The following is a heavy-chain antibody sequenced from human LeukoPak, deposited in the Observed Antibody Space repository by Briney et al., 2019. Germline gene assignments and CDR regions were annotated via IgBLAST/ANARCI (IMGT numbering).Heavy chain of an antibody. V-gene: IGHV4-30-4*01. J-gene: IGHJ5*02. CDR1: GGSISSGDYY. CDR3: ARVLVVVPRWFDP. CDR2: IYYSGST. D-gene: IGHD2-2*01. Sequence: PSETLSLTCTVSGGSISSGDYYWSWIRQPPGKGLEWIGYIYYSGSTYYNPSLKGRVTISVDTSKNQFSLKLSSVTAADTAVYYCARVLVVVPRWFDPWGQGTLVTVSS.